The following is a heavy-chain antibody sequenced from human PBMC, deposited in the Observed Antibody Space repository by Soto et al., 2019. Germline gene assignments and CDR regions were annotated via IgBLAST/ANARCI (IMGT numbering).Heavy chain of an antibody. J-gene: IGHJ5*02. D-gene: IGHD3-22*01. CDR2: INAGNGNT. CDR3: ARELTYYYDSSGYAIPGRFDP. V-gene: IGHV1-3*01. Sequence: ASVKVSCKASGYTFTSYAMHWVRQAPGQRLEWMGWINAGNGNTKYSQKFQGRVTITADESTSTAYMELSGLRSEDTAVYYCARELTYYYDSSGYAIPGRFDPWGQGTLVTVSS. CDR1: GYTFTSYA.